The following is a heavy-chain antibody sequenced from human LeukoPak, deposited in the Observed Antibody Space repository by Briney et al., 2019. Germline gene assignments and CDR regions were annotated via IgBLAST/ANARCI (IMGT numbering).Heavy chain of an antibody. Sequence: GGSLRLSCAASGFTFSSDTMHWVRQTPGKGPEWVADISYDGSNKYYADSVKGRFTISRDNSKNTLYLQMNSLRAEDTPVYYCVKDYPALGYCSSTTCSFFDYWGQGILVTVSA. V-gene: IGHV3-30-3*01. CDR1: GFTFSSDT. J-gene: IGHJ4*02. CDR3: VKDYPALGYCSSTTCSFFDY. CDR2: ISYDGSNK. D-gene: IGHD2-2*01.